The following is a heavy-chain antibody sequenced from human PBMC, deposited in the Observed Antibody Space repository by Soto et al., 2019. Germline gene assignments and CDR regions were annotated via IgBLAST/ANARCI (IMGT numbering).Heavy chain of an antibody. CDR1: GFTFSSYG. D-gene: IGHD5-12*01. J-gene: IGHJ3*02. CDR3: ARPVEMATISLFRHAFDI. Sequence: QVQLVESGGGVVQPGRSLRLSCAASGFTFSSYGMHWVRQAPGKGLEWVVVIWYDGSNKYYADSVTGRFTISIDNSKNTLYLQINLLRAEDTAVYYCARPVEMATISLFRHAFDIWGQVTMVTVSS. CDR2: IWYDGSNK. V-gene: IGHV3-33*01.